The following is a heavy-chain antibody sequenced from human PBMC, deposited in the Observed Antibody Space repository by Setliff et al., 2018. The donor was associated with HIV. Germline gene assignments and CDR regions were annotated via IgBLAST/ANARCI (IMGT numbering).Heavy chain of an antibody. CDR2: IYHSGGT. CDR1: GYSISSGYY. J-gene: IGHJ4*02. D-gene: IGHD6-13*01. CDR3: ATRPAGSYWYGVFDF. Sequence: PSETLSLTCAVSGYSISSGYYWGWIRQPPGRGLEWIGNIYHSGGTHYNPSLRSRVTISVDTSKNHFSLKLSSVTAADTAVYYCATRPAGSYWYGVFDFWGRGMLVTVSS. V-gene: IGHV4-38-2*01.